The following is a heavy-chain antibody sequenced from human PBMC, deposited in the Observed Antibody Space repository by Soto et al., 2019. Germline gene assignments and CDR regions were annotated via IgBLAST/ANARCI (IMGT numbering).Heavy chain of an antibody. CDR3: ARDLIVFTFIDV. CDR2: ISSSGSTI. V-gene: IGHV3-11*01. D-gene: IGHD1-26*01. Sequence: QVQLVESGGGLVKPGGSLRLSCAASGFTFSDYYMSWIRQAPGKGLEWVSYISSSGSTIYYADSVKGRFTISRDNATNSLYLQMNSLRAEGTPVYSSARDLIVFTFIDVWGQGTTVTVSS. J-gene: IGHJ6*02. CDR1: GFTFSDYY.